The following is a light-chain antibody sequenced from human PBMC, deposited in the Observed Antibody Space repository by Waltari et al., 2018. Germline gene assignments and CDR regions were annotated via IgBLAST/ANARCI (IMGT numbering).Light chain of an antibody. Sequence: SYEVTQPPSVSVSPGQTASIPCSGEKLGHRDASWYQQKPGQSPVLAIFPHTQRPSGIPERFSGSNSGNTATLAISGTQALDEAVYFCQAWDSSIAVFGGGTKLTVL. CDR1: KLGHRD. CDR2: PHT. V-gene: IGLV3-1*01. CDR3: QAWDSSIAV. J-gene: IGLJ2*01.